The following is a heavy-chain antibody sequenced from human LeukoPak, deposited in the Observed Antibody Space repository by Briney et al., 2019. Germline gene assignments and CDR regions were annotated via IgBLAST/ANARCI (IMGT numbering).Heavy chain of an antibody. V-gene: IGHV1-2*02. Sequence: GASVKVSCKASGYTFTGYYIHWVRQAPGQGLEWMGWINPNTGDTNYAQKFQVRVTMTRDTSISTAYMELSRLRSDDTAVYYCATTVTTRNTFDIWGQGTMVTVSS. D-gene: IGHD4-17*01. CDR3: ATTVTTRNTFDI. CDR2: INPNTGDT. J-gene: IGHJ3*02. CDR1: GYTFTGYY.